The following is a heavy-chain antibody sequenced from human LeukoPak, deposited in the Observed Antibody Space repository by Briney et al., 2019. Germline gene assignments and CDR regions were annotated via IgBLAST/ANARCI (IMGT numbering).Heavy chain of an antibody. CDR1: GGTFSSYA. CDR2: IIPIFGTA. J-gene: IGHJ3*02. CDR3: ARDADYGDYSSAFDI. Sequence: ASVKVSCKASGGTFSSYAISWVRQAPGQGLEWMGGIIPIFGTANYAQKFQGRVTITADKSTSTAYMELSRLRSDDTAVYYCARDADYGDYSSAFDIWGQGTMVTVSS. V-gene: IGHV1-69*06. D-gene: IGHD4-17*01.